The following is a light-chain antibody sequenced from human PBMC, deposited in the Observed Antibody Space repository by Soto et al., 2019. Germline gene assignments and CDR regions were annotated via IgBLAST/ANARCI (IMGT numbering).Light chain of an antibody. CDR1: QSISSW. CDR3: QQYKSYSWT. V-gene: IGKV1-5*01. CDR2: DAS. J-gene: IGKJ1*01. Sequence: DIQMTQSPSTLSASVGDRVTITCRASQSISSWLAWYQQKPGKAPKLLIYDASSLESGVPSRFSGSGSETEFTLTISSLQPDDFATYYCQQYKSYSWTFGQGTKVEIK.